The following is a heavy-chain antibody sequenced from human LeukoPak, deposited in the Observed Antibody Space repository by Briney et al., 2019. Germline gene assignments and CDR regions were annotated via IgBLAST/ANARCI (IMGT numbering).Heavy chain of an antibody. CDR2: ISYDGSNK. D-gene: IGHD6-19*01. CDR3: AREQWLVGVGDY. V-gene: IGHV3-30*03. Sequence: PGGSLRLSCAGSGFPFSKAWMSWVRQAPGEGLEWVAVISYDGSNKYYADSVKGRFTISRDNSKNTLYLQMNSLRAEDTAVYYCAREQWLVGVGDYWGQGTLVTVSS. J-gene: IGHJ4*02. CDR1: GFPFSKAW.